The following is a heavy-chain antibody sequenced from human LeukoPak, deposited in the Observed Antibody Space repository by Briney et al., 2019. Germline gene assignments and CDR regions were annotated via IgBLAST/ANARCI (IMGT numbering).Heavy chain of an antibody. CDR2: ISSSGSTI. Sequence: PGGSLRLSCAASGFTFSDYYMSWIRQAPGKGLEWVSYISSSGSTIYYADSVKGRFTISRDNAKNSLYLQMNSLRAEDTAVYYCARAGKVLGYCSGGSCYPVDYWGQGTLVTVSS. J-gene: IGHJ4*02. V-gene: IGHV3-11*01. CDR1: GFTFSDYY. CDR3: ARAGKVLGYCSGGSCYPVDY. D-gene: IGHD2-15*01.